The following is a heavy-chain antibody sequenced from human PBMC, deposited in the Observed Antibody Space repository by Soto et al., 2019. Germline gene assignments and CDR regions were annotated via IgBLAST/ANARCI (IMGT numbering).Heavy chain of an antibody. V-gene: IGHV3-43*01. CDR3: VKDRDWSFDF. CDR1: GFNFDVHT. CDR2: INWDGSDR. J-gene: IGHJ4*02. D-gene: IGHD3-9*01. Sequence: GGSLRLSCATSGFNFDVHTMHWVRQAPGKGLEWVSFINWDGSDRDYADSVKGRFTISRDNNKNSLHLEMNSLRTEDTALYYCVKDRDWSFDFWGQGTLVTVSS.